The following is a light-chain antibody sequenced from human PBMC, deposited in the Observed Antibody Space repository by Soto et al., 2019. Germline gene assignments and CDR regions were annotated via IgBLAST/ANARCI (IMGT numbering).Light chain of an antibody. CDR2: GAS. J-gene: IGKJ5*01. CDR3: QQYNTWPIT. CDR1: QSVDSN. V-gene: IGKV3-15*01. Sequence: IVMTQSPATLSVSPGEGVTLSCRVSQSVDSNFAWYQQRPGQAPRLLIYGASTRATDVPARFSASGSGTDFTLTISSLQSEDFVVYYCQQYNTWPITFGQGTRLEIK.